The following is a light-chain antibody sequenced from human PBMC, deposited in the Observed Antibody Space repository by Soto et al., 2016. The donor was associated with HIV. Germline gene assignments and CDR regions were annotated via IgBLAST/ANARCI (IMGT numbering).Light chain of an antibody. CDR1: QSLLHSDGKTH. J-gene: IGKJ4*01. V-gene: IGKV2D-29*01. CDR3: MQSIKHLLT. CDR2: EIS. Sequence: DVAMTQSPLSLSVTPGQPAPISCKSSQSLLHSDGKTHLYWFLQKPGQPPQLLIYEISNRFSGVPDRFSGSGSGTDFTLKISRVEAEDVGVYYCMQSIKHLLTVGGGTKVEIK.